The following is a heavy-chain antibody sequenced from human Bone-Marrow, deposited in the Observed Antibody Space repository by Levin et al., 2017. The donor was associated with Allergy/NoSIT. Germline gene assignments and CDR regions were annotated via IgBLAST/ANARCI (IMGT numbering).Heavy chain of an antibody. CDR2: INSDGSST. CDR3: ARAPFGGFGY. J-gene: IGHJ1*01. V-gene: IGHV3-74*01. Sequence: PGGSLRLSCAASGVTFSGYWMHWVRQAPGKGLMWVSRINSDGSSTNYADSVKGRFTISRDNAKNTLYLQMNSLRADDTAVYYCARAPFGGFGYWGQGTLVAVAS. CDR1: GVTFSGYW. D-gene: IGHD4-23*01.